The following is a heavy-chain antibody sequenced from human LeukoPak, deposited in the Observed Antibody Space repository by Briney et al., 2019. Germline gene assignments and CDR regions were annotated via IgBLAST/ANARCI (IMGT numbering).Heavy chain of an antibody. Sequence: GGSLRLSCAASGFTFSSYGMHWVRQAPGKGLEWVAVISYDGSNKYYADSVKGRCTISRDNSKNTLYLQMNSLRAEDTAVYYCAKADAFDIWGQGTMVTVSS. CDR3: AKADAFDI. CDR1: GFTFSSYG. CDR2: ISYDGSNK. J-gene: IGHJ3*02. V-gene: IGHV3-30*18.